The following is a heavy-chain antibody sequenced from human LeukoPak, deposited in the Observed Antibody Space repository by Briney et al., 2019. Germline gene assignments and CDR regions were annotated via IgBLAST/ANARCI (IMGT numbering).Heavy chain of an antibody. J-gene: IGHJ4*02. CDR3: ARWYGDYYFDY. D-gene: IGHD4-17*01. V-gene: IGHV4-61*01. CDR2: IYYSGST. CDR1: GGSVSSGSYY. Sequence: PSETLSLTCSVSGGSVSSGSYYWSWIRQPPGKGLEWIGYIYYSGSTNYNPSLKSRVTISVDTSKNQFSLKLSSVTAADTAVYYCARWYGDYYFDYWGQGTLVTVSS.